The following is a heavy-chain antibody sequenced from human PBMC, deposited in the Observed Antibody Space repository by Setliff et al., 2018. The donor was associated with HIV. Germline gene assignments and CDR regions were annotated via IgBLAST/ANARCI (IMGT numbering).Heavy chain of an antibody. V-gene: IGHV1-18*01. CDR1: GYTFTSYG. CDR2: ISAYNGNT. Sequence: ASVKVSCKASGYTFTSYGISWVRQAPGQGLEWMGWISAYNGNTNYAQKLQGRVTMTTDTSTSTAYMELRSLRSDDTAVYYCARDVDTAMVRDDAFVIWGQGTMVTVSS. CDR3: ARDVDTAMVRDDAFVI. J-gene: IGHJ3*02. D-gene: IGHD5-18*01.